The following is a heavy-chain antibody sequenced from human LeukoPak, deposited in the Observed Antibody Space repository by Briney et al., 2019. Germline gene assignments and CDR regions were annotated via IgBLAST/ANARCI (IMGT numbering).Heavy chain of an antibody. CDR1: GGSISSHY. J-gene: IGHJ4*02. CDR3: ARAVEAYYYDSSGYGQYYFDY. Sequence: SETLSLTCTVSGGSISSHYWSWIRQPPGKGLEWFGYIYYSGSTNYNPSLKSRVTISVDTSKNQFSLKLSSVTAADTAVYYCARAVEAYYYDSSGYGQYYFDYWGQGTLVTVSS. D-gene: IGHD3-22*01. CDR2: IYYSGST. V-gene: IGHV4-59*11.